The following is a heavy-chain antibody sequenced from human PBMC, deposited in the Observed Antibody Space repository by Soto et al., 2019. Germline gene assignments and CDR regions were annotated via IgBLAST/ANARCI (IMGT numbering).Heavy chain of an antibody. Sequence: TSETLSLTCSVSGGSISSGGYYWSWIRQHPGKGLEWIGYIFHSGTTYYNPSLKSRVSISVDTSKNQFSLKLSSVTAADTAVYYCARVEFSTSLYVFDIWGQGTMVT. CDR2: IFHSGTT. D-gene: IGHD2-2*01. CDR3: ARVEFSTSLYVFDI. J-gene: IGHJ3*02. V-gene: IGHV4-31*03. CDR1: GGSISSGGYY.